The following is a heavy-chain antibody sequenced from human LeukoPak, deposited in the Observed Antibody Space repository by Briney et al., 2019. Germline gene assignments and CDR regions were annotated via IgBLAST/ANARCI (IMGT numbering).Heavy chain of an antibody. Sequence: PGGSLRLSCAASGFTFSSYVMHWVRQAPGKGLKYVSVITSNGDTTSYANSVKGRFTIPRDNSKSTLYLQMGSLRAEDMAVYHCAREAYSGSYYDYWGRGTLVTVSS. CDR3: AREAYSGSYYDY. CDR2: ITSNGDTT. J-gene: IGHJ4*02. V-gene: IGHV3-64*01. CDR1: GFTFSSYV. D-gene: IGHD1-26*01.